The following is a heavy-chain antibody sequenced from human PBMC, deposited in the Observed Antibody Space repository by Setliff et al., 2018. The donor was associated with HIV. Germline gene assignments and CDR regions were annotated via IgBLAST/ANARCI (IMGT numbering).Heavy chain of an antibody. CDR1: CGSISSGSYY. CDR3: ARDETPFAFSIH. D-gene: IGHD3-3*02. Sequence: TLSLTCPVSCGSISSGSYYWTWIRQPAGKGLEWIGHIYTTGSTNCNPSLKSRVTISVDTSKNQLSLKLNSVNAADTAVYYCARDETPFAFSIHGGQGTLVTVSS. J-gene: IGHJ4*02. CDR2: IYTTGST. V-gene: IGHV4-61*09.